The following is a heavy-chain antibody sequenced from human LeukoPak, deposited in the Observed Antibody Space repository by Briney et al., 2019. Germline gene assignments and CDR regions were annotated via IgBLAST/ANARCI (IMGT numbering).Heavy chain of an antibody. CDR2: IYTSGST. D-gene: IGHD3/OR15-3a*01. CDR1: GASISSASYY. CDR3: ARQTGSGLFILP. V-gene: IGHV4-61*02. J-gene: IGHJ4*02. Sequence: SETLSLTCTVSGASISSASYYWSWIRQPAGKGLQWIGRIYTSGSTYYNPSLKSRVTISVDMSKNQFSLKLTSVTAADTAVYYCARQTGSGLFILPGGQGTLVTVSS.